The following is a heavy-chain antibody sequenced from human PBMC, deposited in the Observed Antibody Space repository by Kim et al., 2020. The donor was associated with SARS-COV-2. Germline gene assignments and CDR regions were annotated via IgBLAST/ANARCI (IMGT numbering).Heavy chain of an antibody. D-gene: IGHD6-13*01. CDR2: INAGNGNT. J-gene: IGHJ4*02. CDR1: GYTFTSYA. V-gene: IGHV1-3*01. Sequence: ASVKVSCKASGYTFTSYAMHWVRQAPGQRLEWMGWINAGNGNTKYSQKFQGRVTITRDTSASTAYMELSSLRSEDTAVYYCARSVRQLVGYVYWGQGTLVTVSS. CDR3: ARSVRQLVGYVY.